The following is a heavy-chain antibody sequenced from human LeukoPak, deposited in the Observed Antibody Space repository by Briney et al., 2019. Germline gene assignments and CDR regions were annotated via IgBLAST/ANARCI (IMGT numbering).Heavy chain of an antibody. V-gene: IGHV4-38-2*02. J-gene: IGHJ1*01. CDR1: GYSISSGYY. CDR2: IYHSGST. D-gene: IGHD6-13*01. CDR3: AREFSSSWAKYFQH. Sequence: SETLSLTCTVSGYSISSGYYWGWIRQPLGKGLEWIGSIYHSGSTYYNPSLKSRVTISVDTSKNQFSLKLSSVTAADTAVYYCAREFSSSWAKYFQHWGQGTLVTVSS.